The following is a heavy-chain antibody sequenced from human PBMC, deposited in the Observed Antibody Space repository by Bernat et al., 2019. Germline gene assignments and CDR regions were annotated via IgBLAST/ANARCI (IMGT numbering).Heavy chain of an antibody. J-gene: IGHJ4*02. CDR3: ARDVGIAAAGVYFDY. Sequence: QVQLVQSGAEVKKPGASVRVSCKASGYTFTSYGFSWVRQAPGQGLEWMGWISTYNGNTNYAQKLQDRVTMTTDTSTSTAYMELRSLRPDDTAMYYCARDVGIAAAGVYFDYWGQGTLVTVSS. D-gene: IGHD6-13*01. CDR1: GYTFTSYG. V-gene: IGHV1-18*01. CDR2: ISTYNGNT.